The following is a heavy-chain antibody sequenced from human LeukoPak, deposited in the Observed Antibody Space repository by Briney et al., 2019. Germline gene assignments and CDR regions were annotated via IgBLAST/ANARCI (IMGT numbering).Heavy chain of an antibody. J-gene: IGHJ4*02. CDR1: GFTFSSYG. Sequence: PGGSLRLSCAASGFTFSSYGMHWVRQAPGKELEWVAVISYDGSNKYYADSVKGRFTISRDNSKNTLYLQMNSLRAEDTAVYYCAKDRGSGWYEGSDYWGQGTLVTVSS. V-gene: IGHV3-30*18. CDR2: ISYDGSNK. CDR3: AKDRGSGWYEGSDY. D-gene: IGHD6-19*01.